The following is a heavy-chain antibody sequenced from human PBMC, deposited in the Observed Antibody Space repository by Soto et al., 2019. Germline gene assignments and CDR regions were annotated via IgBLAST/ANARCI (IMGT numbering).Heavy chain of an antibody. CDR2: IYYSGST. D-gene: IGHD3-10*01. J-gene: IGHJ6*02. CDR1: GGSISSSSYY. Sequence: QLQLQESGPGLVKPSETLSLTCTVSGGSISSSSYYWGWIRQPPGKGLEWIGSIYYSGSTYYYPSLRSRVTISVDTSKNQFSLKLSSVTAADTAVYYCARRLGSGWFGEYYGMDVWGQGTTVTVSS. CDR3: ARRLGSGWFGEYYGMDV. V-gene: IGHV4-39*01.